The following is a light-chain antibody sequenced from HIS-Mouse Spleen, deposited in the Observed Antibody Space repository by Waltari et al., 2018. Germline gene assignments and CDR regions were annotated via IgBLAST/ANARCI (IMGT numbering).Light chain of an antibody. Sequence: SYELTQPPSVSVSPGQTARITCSGDALPKTYAYWYQQKSGQAHVLVSYDDSKRPSGIPARFSGSSSGTMATLTISGAQVEDEADYYCYSTDSSGNHRVFGGGTKLTVL. CDR3: YSTDSSGNHRV. CDR1: ALPKTY. V-gene: IGLV3-10*01. J-gene: IGLJ2*01. CDR2: DDS.